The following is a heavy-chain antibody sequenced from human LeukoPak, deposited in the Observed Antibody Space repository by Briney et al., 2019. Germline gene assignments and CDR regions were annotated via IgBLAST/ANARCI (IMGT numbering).Heavy chain of an antibody. Sequence: PSETLSLTCTVSGGSFSTNYWSWIRQPPGRGLEWIGYIYDAGSTNHNPSLKSRVTISVDTSKNQFSLKLSSVTAADTAVYYCARVAGQYYGGSGYQWYFGLWGRGALVTVSS. CDR1: GGSFSTNY. CDR3: ARVAGQYYGGSGYQWYFGL. CDR2: IYDAGST. V-gene: IGHV4-59*01. D-gene: IGHD3-22*01. J-gene: IGHJ2*01.